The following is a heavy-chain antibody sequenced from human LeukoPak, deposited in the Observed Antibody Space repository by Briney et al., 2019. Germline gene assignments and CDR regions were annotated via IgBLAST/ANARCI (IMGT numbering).Heavy chain of an antibody. CDR2: ISSSSDYI. J-gene: IGHJ3*02. CDR1: GFTFSSYN. V-gene: IGHV3-21*01. D-gene: IGHD2-21*02. CDR3: ARRSYCGGDCYGSDAFDI. Sequence: GGSLRLSCAASGFTFSSYNMNWVRQAPGKGLEWVSSISSSSDYIYYADSLKGRFTISRDNAKNSLYLQMNSLRAEDTAVYYCARRSYCGGDCYGSDAFDIWGQGTMVTVSS.